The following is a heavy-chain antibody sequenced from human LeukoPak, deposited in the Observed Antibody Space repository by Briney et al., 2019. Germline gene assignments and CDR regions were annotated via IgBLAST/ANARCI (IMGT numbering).Heavy chain of an antibody. CDR1: GGSITSYY. CDR2: IYYSGST. J-gene: IGHJ4*02. CDR3: ARQSRVVPSATYY. V-gene: IGHV4-59*08. D-gene: IGHD2-2*01. Sequence: SETLSLTCTVSGGSITSYYWSWIRQPPGKALEWIGYIYYSGSTNYNPSLESRVTISVDTSNNQFSLKLNSVTAADAAVYYCARQSRVVPSATYYWGQGTLVTVSS.